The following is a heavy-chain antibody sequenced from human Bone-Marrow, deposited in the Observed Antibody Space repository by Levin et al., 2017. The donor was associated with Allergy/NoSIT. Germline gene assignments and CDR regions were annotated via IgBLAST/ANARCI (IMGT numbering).Heavy chain of an antibody. Sequence: SETLSLTCTVSGGSISSGGFYWTWIRHHPAKGLECIGYISNSGSTYHNPSLKSRVIISVDTSKNQFSLKLSSVTAADTAVHYCARGWGVARTFDNWGQGTLVTVSS. CDR2: ISNSGST. CDR1: GGSISSGGFY. D-gene: IGHD3-10*01. CDR3: ARGWGVARTFDN. V-gene: IGHV4-31*03. J-gene: IGHJ4*02.